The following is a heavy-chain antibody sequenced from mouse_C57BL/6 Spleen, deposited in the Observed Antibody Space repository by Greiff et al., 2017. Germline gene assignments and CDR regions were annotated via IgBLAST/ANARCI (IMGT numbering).Heavy chain of an antibody. CDR2: IYPGDGDT. Sequence: VKLQESGPELVKPGASVKISCKASGYAFSSSWMNWVKQRPGKGLEWIGRIYPGDGDTNYNGKFKGKATLTADKSSSTAYMQLSSLTSEDSAVYFCARPHYYGNYAMDYWGQGTSVTVSS. J-gene: IGHJ4*01. V-gene: IGHV1-82*01. CDR3: ARPHYYGNYAMDY. CDR1: GYAFSSSW. D-gene: IGHD1-1*01.